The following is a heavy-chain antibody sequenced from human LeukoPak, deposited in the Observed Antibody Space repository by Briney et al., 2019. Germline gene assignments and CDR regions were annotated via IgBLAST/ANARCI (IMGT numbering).Heavy chain of an antibody. Sequence: GSVKGSCKASDYTFISYGISWVRQAPGQGLEWMGWISAYNGNTNYAQKVQGRVTMTTDTSTSTAYMEMRSLRSDDTAVYYCAREGYSGYGGYYYYGMDVWGKGTTVTVSS. CDR3: AREGYSGYGGYYYYGMDV. D-gene: IGHD5-12*01. V-gene: IGHV1-18*04. CDR2: ISAYNGNT. J-gene: IGHJ6*04. CDR1: DYTFISYG.